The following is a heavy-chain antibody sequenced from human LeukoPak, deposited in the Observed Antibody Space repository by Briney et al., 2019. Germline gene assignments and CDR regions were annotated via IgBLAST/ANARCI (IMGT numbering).Heavy chain of an antibody. Sequence: GGSLRLXCAASGFTFSSYAMSWVRPAPGKGLESVSAISGSGGSTYYADSVKGRFTISRDNSKNTLYLQMNSLRAEDTAVYYCAKAVTMWQLTGNWFDPWGQGTLVTVSS. D-gene: IGHD3-10*02. J-gene: IGHJ5*02. CDR1: GFTFSSYA. CDR2: ISGSGGST. V-gene: IGHV3-23*01. CDR3: AKAVTMWQLTGNWFDP.